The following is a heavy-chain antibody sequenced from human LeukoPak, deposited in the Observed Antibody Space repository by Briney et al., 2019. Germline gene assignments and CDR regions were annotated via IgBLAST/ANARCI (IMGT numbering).Heavy chain of an antibody. V-gene: IGHV4-59*08. J-gene: IGHJ4*02. Sequence: SETLSLTCTVSGGSISSYYWSWIRQPPGKGLEWIGYIYYSGSTNYNPSLKSRVTISVDTSKNQFSLKLSSVTAADTAVCYCARHHDYGDYFDYWGQGTLVTVSS. CDR2: IYYSGST. CDR1: GGSISSYY. D-gene: IGHD4-17*01. CDR3: ARHHDYGDYFDY.